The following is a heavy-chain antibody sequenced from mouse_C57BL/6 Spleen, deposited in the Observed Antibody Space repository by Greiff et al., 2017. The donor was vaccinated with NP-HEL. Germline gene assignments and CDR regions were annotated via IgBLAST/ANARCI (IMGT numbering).Heavy chain of an antibody. J-gene: IGHJ4*01. Sequence: VKLMESGAELVRPGASVTLSCKASGYTFTDYEMHWVKQTPVHGLEWIGAIDPETGGTAYNQKFKGKAILTADKSSSTAYMELRSLTSEDSAVYYCTRLHYYGSSYAMDYWGQGTSVTVSS. CDR1: GYTFTDYE. D-gene: IGHD1-1*01. V-gene: IGHV1-15*01. CDR2: IDPETGGT. CDR3: TRLHYYGSSYAMDY.